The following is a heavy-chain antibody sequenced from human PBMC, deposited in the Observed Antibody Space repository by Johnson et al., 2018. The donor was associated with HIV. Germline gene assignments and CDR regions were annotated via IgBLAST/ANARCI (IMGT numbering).Heavy chain of an antibody. J-gene: IGHJ3*02. Sequence: MQLVESGGGLVQPGRSLRLSCVASGFTFRSYWMTWVRQAPGKGLEWVANIKQDGSEKYSVDSVKGRFTISRDNAKNSLYLQMNGLRAEDTAVYYCARNEYSNYGGRDAFDIWGQGTMVTVPS. D-gene: IGHD4-11*01. CDR2: IKQDGSEK. V-gene: IGHV3-7*01. CDR1: GFTFRSYW. CDR3: ARNEYSNYGGRDAFDI.